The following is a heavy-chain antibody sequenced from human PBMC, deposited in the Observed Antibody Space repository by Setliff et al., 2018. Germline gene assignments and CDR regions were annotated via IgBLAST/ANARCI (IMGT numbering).Heavy chain of an antibody. D-gene: IGHD1-1*01. CDR2: IYYSGST. V-gene: IGHV4-39*01. J-gene: IGHJ4*02. CDR3: ARASPLQPSDY. CDR1: GGSISSGGYY. Sequence: SETLSLTCTVSGGSISSGGYYWSWIRQPPGKGLEWIGSIYYSGSTYYNPSLKSRVTISVDTSKNQFSLKLSSVTAADTAVYYCARASPLQPSDYWGQGTLVTVPQ.